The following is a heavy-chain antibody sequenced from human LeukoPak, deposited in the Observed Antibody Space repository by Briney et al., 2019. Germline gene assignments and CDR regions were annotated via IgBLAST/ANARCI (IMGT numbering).Heavy chain of an antibody. CDR1: GGTFSSYA. Sequence: GASVTVSCKASGGTFSSYAISWVRQAPGQGLEWMGGIIPIFGTANYAQKFQGRVTITADKSTSTAYMELSSLRSEDTAVYYCAREGSSWYGNYFDYWGQGTLVTVSS. D-gene: IGHD2-15*01. V-gene: IGHV1-69*06. CDR2: IIPIFGTA. CDR3: AREGSSWYGNYFDY. J-gene: IGHJ4*02.